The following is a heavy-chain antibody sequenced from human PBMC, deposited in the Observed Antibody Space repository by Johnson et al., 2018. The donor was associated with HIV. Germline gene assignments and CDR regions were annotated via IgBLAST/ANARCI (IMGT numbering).Heavy chain of an antibody. CDR1: GFDFNTHN. CDR3: ASELGIRLDAFDI. V-gene: IGHV3-30*04. Sequence: QVQLVESGGDVVQPGRSLRLSCAAFGFDFNTHNIHWVRQAPGKGLEWVTLISYHGSDTYYADSVQGRFTISRDNSKNTLYLQMNSLRAEDTAVYYCASELGIRLDAFDIWGQGTMVTVSS. J-gene: IGHJ3*02. D-gene: IGHD7-27*01. CDR2: ISYHGSDT.